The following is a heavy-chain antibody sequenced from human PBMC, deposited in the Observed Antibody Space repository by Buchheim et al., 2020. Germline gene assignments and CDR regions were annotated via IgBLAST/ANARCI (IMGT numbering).Heavy chain of an antibody. Sequence: QVQLVESGGGVVQPGRSLRLSCAASGFTFSSYGMHWVRQAPGKGLEWVAVIWYDGSNKYYADSVKGRFTISRDNSKNTLYLQMNSLRAEDTAVYYCARAVDQLRLGGFDYWGQGTL. J-gene: IGHJ4*02. D-gene: IGHD2-2*01. V-gene: IGHV3-33*01. CDR3: ARAVDQLRLGGFDY. CDR1: GFTFSSYG. CDR2: IWYDGSNK.